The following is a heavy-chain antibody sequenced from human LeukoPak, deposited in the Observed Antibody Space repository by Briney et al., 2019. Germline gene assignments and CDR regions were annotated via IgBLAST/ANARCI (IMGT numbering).Heavy chain of an antibody. Sequence: GGSLRLSCAASGFTFSSYEMNWVRQAPGKGLEWVSYISSSGSTIYYADSVKGRFTISRDNAKNSLYLQMNSLRAEDTAVYYCARGAGPGADYYYYYYMDVWGKGTTVTVSS. CDR3: ARGAGPGADYYYYYYMDV. J-gene: IGHJ6*03. D-gene: IGHD1-26*01. CDR2: ISSSGSTI. CDR1: GFTFSSYE. V-gene: IGHV3-48*03.